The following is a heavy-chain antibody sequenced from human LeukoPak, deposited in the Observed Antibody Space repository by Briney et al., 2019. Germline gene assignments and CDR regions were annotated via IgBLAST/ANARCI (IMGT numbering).Heavy chain of an antibody. D-gene: IGHD5-24*01. CDR1: GGSFSGYY. CDR3: ARARARWLQLDASDI. V-gene: IGHV4-34*01. Sequence: NPSETLSLTCAVHGGSFSGYYWSWIRQPPGKGLEWIGEINHSGSTNYNPSLKSRVTISVDTSKNQFSLKLSSVTAADTAVYYCARARARWLQLDASDIWGQGTMVTVSS. CDR2: INHSGST. J-gene: IGHJ3*02.